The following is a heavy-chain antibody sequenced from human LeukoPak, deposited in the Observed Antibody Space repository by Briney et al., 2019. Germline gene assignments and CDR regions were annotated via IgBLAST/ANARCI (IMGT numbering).Heavy chain of an antibody. CDR2: VSGSGAHT. D-gene: IGHD1-26*01. J-gene: IGHJ6*03. Sequence: QTGGSLRLSCAISGFTVRTTYMSWVRQAPGKGLRWGSAVSGSGAHTYYSASVRGRFTISRDNSRDTLYLQMNSLRAEDTAIYTCAKHGGTYPYFLDVWGKGTTVIVSS. V-gene: IGHV3-23*01. CDR3: AKHGGTYPYFLDV. CDR1: GFTVRTTY.